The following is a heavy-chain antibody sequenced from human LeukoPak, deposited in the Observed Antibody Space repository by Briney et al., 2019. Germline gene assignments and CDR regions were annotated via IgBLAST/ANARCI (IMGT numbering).Heavy chain of an antibody. D-gene: IGHD6-13*01. V-gene: IGHV3-74*01. CDR3: ARDHNYGTWYTYWYFDL. CDR1: GFTFSSYW. Sequence: GGSLRLSCAASGFTFSSYWMHWVRQAPGKGLVWVSRINSDGSSTSYADSVKGRFTISRDNAKKSLYLQMNSLRAEDTALYYCARDHNYGTWYTYWYFDLWGRGTLVTVSS. CDR2: INSDGSST. J-gene: IGHJ2*01.